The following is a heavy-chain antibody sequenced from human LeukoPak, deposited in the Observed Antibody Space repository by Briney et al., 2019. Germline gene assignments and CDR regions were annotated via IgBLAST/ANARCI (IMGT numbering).Heavy chain of an antibody. CDR3: ARRSLRFRPDGEDWPGDY. CDR2: IYYSGST. CDR1: GGSISSSSYY. Sequence: SETLSLTCTVSGGSISSSSYYWGWIRQPPGKGLEWIGSIYYSGSTYYNPSLKSRVTISVDTSKNQFSLKLSSVTAADTAVYYCARRSLRFRPDGEDWPGDYWGQGTLVTVSS. J-gene: IGHJ4*02. D-gene: IGHD3-3*01. V-gene: IGHV4-39*01.